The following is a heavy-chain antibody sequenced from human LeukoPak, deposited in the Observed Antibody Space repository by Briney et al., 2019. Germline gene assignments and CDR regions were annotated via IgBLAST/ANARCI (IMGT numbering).Heavy chain of an antibody. CDR2: MSFDGSHT. Sequence: GGSLRLSCAASGFTFSSYGMHWVRQAPGKGLEWVAVMSFDGSHTYYADSVKGRFTISRDNAKNSLYLQMNSLRAEDTAVYYCARRGISVVTSTDYWGQGTLVTVSS. CDR1: GFTFSSYG. CDR3: ARRGISVVTSTDY. D-gene: IGHD3-22*01. J-gene: IGHJ4*02. V-gene: IGHV3-30*03.